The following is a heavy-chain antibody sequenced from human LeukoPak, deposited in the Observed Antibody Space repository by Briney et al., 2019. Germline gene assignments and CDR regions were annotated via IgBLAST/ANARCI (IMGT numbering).Heavy chain of an antibody. V-gene: IGHV3-7*03. CDR1: GFTFSDYW. J-gene: IGHJ4*02. CDR2: IKEDGSEK. D-gene: IGHD3-9*01. CDR3: ARGYDILNGGFDY. Sequence: GGSLRLSCAVSGFTFSDYWMTWVRQAPGKGLEWVANIKEDGSEKSYVDSVKGRFTISRDNSKNTLYLQMNSLRSEDTAVYYCARGYDILNGGFDYWGQGTLVTVSS.